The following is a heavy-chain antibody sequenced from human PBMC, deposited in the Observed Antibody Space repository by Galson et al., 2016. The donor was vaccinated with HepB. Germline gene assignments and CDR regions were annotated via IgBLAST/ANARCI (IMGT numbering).Heavy chain of an antibody. CDR1: GDSIRSSRYYY. CDR2: IYSSGST. Sequence: SETLSLTCTVSGDSIRSSRYYYWSWIRQPVGKGLEWIGLIYSSGSTNYNPSLKSRVTISLDKSMNLFSLTLTSVTAADTAVYYCASYRYQVHWYFDLWGRGTPVTVSS. V-gene: IGHV4-61*05. J-gene: IGHJ2*01. D-gene: IGHD5-18*01. CDR3: ASYRYQVHWYFDL.